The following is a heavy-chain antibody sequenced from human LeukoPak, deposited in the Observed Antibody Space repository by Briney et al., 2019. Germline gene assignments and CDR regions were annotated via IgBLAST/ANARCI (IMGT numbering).Heavy chain of an antibody. J-gene: IGHJ4*02. CDR1: GGTFSSYA. V-gene: IGHV1-69*05. CDR2: IIPIFGTA. D-gene: IGHD6-19*01. CDR3: ARGYSSGWYVSPPSDY. Sequence: GSSVKVSCKASGGTFSSYAISWLRQAPGQGLEWMGGIIPIFGTANYAQKFQGRVTITTDESTSTAYMELSSLRSEDTAVYYCARGYSSGWYVSPPSDYWGQGTLVTVSS.